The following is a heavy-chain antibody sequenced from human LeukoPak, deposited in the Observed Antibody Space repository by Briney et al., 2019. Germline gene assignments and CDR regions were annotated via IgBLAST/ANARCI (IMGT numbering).Heavy chain of an antibody. Sequence: GGSLRLSCSASGFAFSAYAMHWVRQAPGKGLEYVAAINSNGYSTYYTDSVRGRFTLSRDNSKNTVYLQMSSLRAGDTAAYYCVKEILVTTSPFDYWGQGTLVTVSS. J-gene: IGHJ4*02. D-gene: IGHD4-17*01. CDR3: VKEILVTTSPFDY. CDR2: INSNGYST. CDR1: GFAFSAYA. V-gene: IGHV3-64D*06.